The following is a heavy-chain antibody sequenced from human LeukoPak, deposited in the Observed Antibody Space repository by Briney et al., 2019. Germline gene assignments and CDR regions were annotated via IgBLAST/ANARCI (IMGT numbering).Heavy chain of an antibody. J-gene: IGHJ4*02. CDR2: ISWNSGSI. CDR1: GFTFDDYA. Sequence: PGRSLRLSCAASGFTFDDYAMHWVRQAPGKGLEWVSGISWNSGSIGYADSVKGRFTTSRDNAKNSLYLQMNSLRAEDTALYYCAKDKYYYDSSGHLDYWGQGTLVTVSS. D-gene: IGHD3-22*01. CDR3: AKDKYYYDSSGHLDY. V-gene: IGHV3-9*01.